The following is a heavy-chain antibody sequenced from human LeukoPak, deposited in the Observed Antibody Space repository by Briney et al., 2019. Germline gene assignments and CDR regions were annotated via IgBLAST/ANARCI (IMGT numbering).Heavy chain of an antibody. CDR1: GFTFTSYW. D-gene: IGHD3-16*01. CDR2: INIDGSTT. CDR3: TRGGVDY. Sequence: PGGSLRLSCVASGFTFTSYWMHWVRQAPGKGLVWVSRINIDGSTTNYADSVKGRFTISRDNAKNTLYLQMNSLRAEDTALYYCTRGGVDYWGQGTPVTVSS. J-gene: IGHJ4*02. V-gene: IGHV3-74*01.